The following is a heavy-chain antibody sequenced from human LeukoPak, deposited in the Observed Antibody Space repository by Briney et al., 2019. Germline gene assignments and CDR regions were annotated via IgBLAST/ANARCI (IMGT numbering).Heavy chain of an antibody. Sequence: GGSLILSCAASGFTFSSYEMNWVRQAPGKGQELVSYIRSSATTIYYPDSVKGRFTISRDNANNSLHLQMNILRSEDTAVYYSARKVYIYGYYYFDYWGRGSLPSVSS. CDR1: GFTFSSYE. CDR3: ARKVYIYGYYYFDY. D-gene: IGHD5-18*01. CDR2: IRSSATTI. V-gene: IGHV3-48*03. J-gene: IGHJ4*02.